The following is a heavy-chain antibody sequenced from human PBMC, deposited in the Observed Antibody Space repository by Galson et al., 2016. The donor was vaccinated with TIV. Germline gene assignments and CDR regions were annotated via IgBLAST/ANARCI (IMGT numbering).Heavy chain of an antibody. J-gene: IGHJ6*02. CDR1: GYTFTNYG. D-gene: IGHD3-22*01. CDR2: ISGHTGNT. V-gene: IGHV1-18*01. CDR3: ARDRGSMTMILVVDYYYDMDV. Sequence: SVKVSCKASGYTFTNYGISWVRRAPGQGLEWMGWISGHTGNTDYARKFQGRLLMTTDTSTGTAFMGLRSLTSDDTDVYYCARDRGSMTMILVVDYYYDMDVWGQGTTVTVSS.